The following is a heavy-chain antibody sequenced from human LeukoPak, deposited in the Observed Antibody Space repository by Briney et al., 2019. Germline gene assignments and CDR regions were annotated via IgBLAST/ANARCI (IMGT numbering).Heavy chain of an antibody. CDR1: GGSISIYY. CDR2: IYTSGST. V-gene: IGHV4-4*07. D-gene: IGHD6-13*01. J-gene: IGHJ6*02. CDR3: ARQMIAAGKNYYGMDV. Sequence: PSETLSLTCTVSGGSISIYYWTWIRQPPRKRLECIWRIYTSGSTNYNPSLKSRVTMSVDTSNNPFSLNLTSVTAADTAVYYCARQMIAAGKNYYGMDVWGQGTTVTVSS.